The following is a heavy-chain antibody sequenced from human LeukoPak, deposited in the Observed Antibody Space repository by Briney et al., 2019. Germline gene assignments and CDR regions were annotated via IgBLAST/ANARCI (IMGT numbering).Heavy chain of an antibody. Sequence: SETLSLTCTVSGGSISSYYWSWIRQPPGKGLEWIGYIYYSGSTNYNPSLKSRVTISVDTSKNQFSLKLSSVTAADTAVYYCARGPYSSSWYSPYYFDYWGQGTLVTVSS. J-gene: IGHJ4*02. D-gene: IGHD6-13*01. V-gene: IGHV4-59*01. CDR1: GGSISSYY. CDR3: ARGPYSSSWYSPYYFDY. CDR2: IYYSGST.